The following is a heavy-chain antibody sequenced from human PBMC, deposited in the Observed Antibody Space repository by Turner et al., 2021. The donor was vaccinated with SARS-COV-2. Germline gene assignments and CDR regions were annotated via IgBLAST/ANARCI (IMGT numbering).Heavy chain of an antibody. Sequence: QVQLVQSGAEVKKPGASVKVSCKVSVYPLPEFSMHWVRQAPGKGLEWMGGFDHEDGETSYGQKFQGRVTMTEDTSTDTAYMELSSLRSEDTAVYYGATGVAVAGTSSDYYYYYGMDVWGQGTTVTVSS. D-gene: IGHD6-19*01. CDR3: ATGVAVAGTSSDYYYYYGMDV. CDR1: VYPLPEFS. CDR2: FDHEDGET. J-gene: IGHJ6*02. V-gene: IGHV1-24*01.